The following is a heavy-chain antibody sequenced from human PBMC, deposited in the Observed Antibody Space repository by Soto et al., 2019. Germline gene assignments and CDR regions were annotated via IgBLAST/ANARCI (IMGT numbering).Heavy chain of an antibody. CDR1: GGSISSYY. D-gene: IGHD3-10*01. CDR3: ARGDPLLWFGEKVYYGMDV. CDR2: IYYSGNT. Sequence: QVQLQESGPGLVKPSETLSLTCTVSGGSISSYYWSWIRQPPGKGLEWIGYIYYSGNTNSNPSLKSRVTISVDTSKNQFSRKLSSVTAADTAVYYCARGDPLLWFGEKVYYGMDVWGQGTTVTVSS. J-gene: IGHJ6*02. V-gene: IGHV4-59*01.